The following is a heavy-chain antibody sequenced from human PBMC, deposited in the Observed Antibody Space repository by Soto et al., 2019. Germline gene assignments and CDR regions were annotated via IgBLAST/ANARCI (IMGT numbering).Heavy chain of an antibody. D-gene: IGHD1-1*01. CDR2: VNVNTDST. V-gene: IGHV1-8*02. Sequence: QVQLVQSGAEMKTPGASVKVSCKARGFTFTTNDIHWVRQAPGQRLAWMGWVNVNTDSTDSAEDFEGRLTMTWNTSISTAYMELTDLTSEDTAVYYCAREVVEVTSRWLDPWGQGPHLAVSS. J-gene: IGHJ5*02. CDR3: AREVVEVTSRWLDP. CDR1: GFTFTTND.